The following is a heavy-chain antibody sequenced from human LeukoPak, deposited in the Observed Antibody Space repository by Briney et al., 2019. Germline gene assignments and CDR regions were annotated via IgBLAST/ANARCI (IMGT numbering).Heavy chain of an antibody. V-gene: IGHV4-59*08. J-gene: IGHJ1*01. CDR3: ARCPRAAAAGPFQH. CDR1: GGSISSYY. Sequence: SKTLSLTCTVSGGSISSYYWSWIRQPPGKGLEWIGYIYYSGSTNYNPSLKSRVTISVDTSKNQFSLKLSSVTAADTAVYYCARCPRAAAAGPFQHWGQGTLVTVSS. D-gene: IGHD6-13*01. CDR2: IYYSGST.